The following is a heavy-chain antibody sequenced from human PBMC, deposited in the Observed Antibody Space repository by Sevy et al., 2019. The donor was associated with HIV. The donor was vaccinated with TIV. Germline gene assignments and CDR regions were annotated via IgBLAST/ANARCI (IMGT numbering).Heavy chain of an antibody. D-gene: IGHD4-17*01. Sequence: GGSLRLSCAASGFRFSSFSMNWVRQAPGKGLEWGSYITSSSSTIFYADSVKGRFTISRDNAKNSLYLQMSSLRDEDTAVYYCARAQADYGDFGGHFDHWGQGSLVTVSS. V-gene: IGHV3-48*02. J-gene: IGHJ4*02. CDR3: ARAQADYGDFGGHFDH. CDR1: GFRFSSFS. CDR2: ITSSSSTI.